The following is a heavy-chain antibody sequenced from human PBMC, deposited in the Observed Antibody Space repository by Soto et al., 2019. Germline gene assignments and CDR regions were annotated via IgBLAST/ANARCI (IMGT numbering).Heavy chain of an antibody. CDR2: ISAYNGNT. V-gene: IGHV1-18*01. CDR1: GYTFTSYG. D-gene: IGHD3-22*01. J-gene: IGHJ5*02. CDR3: ARGGEYYYDSSGYYINWFDP. Sequence: ASVKVSCKASGYTFTSYGISWVRQAPGQGLEWMGRISAYNGNTNYAQKLQGRVTMTTDTSTSTAYMELRSLRSDDTAVYYCARGGEYYYDSSGYYINWFDPWGQGTLVTVSS.